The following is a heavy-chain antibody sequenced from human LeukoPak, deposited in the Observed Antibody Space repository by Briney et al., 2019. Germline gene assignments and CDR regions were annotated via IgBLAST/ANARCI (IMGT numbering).Heavy chain of an antibody. CDR3: ARHIPVAGKRGFDY. J-gene: IGHJ4*02. D-gene: IGHD6-19*01. CDR1: GFTFSSYG. V-gene: IGHV4-4*02. CDR2: MYHSGTT. Sequence: GSLRLSCAASGFTFSSYGMHWVRQPPGKGLEWIGEMYHSGTTNYNPSLKSRVSISMDTSKNQLSLNLNSVTAADTAVYYCARHIPVAGKRGFDYWGQGTLVTVSS.